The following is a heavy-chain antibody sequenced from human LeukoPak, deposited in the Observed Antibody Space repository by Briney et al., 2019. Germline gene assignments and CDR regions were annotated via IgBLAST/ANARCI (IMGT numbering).Heavy chain of an antibody. Sequence: PSETLSLTCTVSGGSISSYYWGWIRQPPGKGLEWIGYIYYGGSTNYNPSLKSRVTISVDTSKNQFSLKLSSVTAADTAVYYCARGYSYGLVYFDYWGQGTLVTVSS. D-gene: IGHD5-18*01. CDR1: GGSISSYY. J-gene: IGHJ4*02. CDR3: ARGYSYGLVYFDY. V-gene: IGHV4-59*01. CDR2: IYYGGST.